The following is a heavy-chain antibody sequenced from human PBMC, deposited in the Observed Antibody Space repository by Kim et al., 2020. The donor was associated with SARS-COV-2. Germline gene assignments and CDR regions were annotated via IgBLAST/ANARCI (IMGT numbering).Heavy chain of an antibody. Sequence: SETLSLTCTVSGGSISSGGYYWSWIRQHPGKGLEWIGYIYYSGSTYYNPSLKSRVTISVDTSKNQFSLKLSSVTAADTAVYYCARRTYYYDSSGYYYEEWFDYWGQGTLVTVSS. D-gene: IGHD3-22*01. CDR1: GGSISSGGYY. V-gene: IGHV4-31*03. J-gene: IGHJ4*02. CDR2: IYYSGST. CDR3: ARRTYYYDSSGYYYEEWFDY.